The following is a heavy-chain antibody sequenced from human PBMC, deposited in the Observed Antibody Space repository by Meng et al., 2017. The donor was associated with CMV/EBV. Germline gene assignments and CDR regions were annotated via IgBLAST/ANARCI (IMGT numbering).Heavy chain of an antibody. J-gene: IGHJ5*02. CDR1: GFTFSSYS. D-gene: IGHD3-10*01. V-gene: IGHV3-48*04. Sequence: GESLKISCAASGFTFSSYSMNWVRQAPGKGLEWVSYISSSSSTIYYADSVKGRFTISRDNAKNSLYLQMNSLRAEDTAVYYCARGSHYYGSGSYYKPSVDNWFDPWGQGTPVTVSS. CDR3: ARGSHYYGSGSYYKPSVDNWFDP. CDR2: ISSSSSTI.